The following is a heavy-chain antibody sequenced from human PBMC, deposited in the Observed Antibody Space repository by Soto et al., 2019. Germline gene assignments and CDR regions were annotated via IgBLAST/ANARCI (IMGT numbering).Heavy chain of an antibody. CDR2: ISGSGGST. Sequence: GGSLILSCASSGFTFSNYSMIWVRQAPGKGLEWVSAISGSGGSTYYADSVRGRFTISRDNSQDTLFLQMYSLRAEDTAVYYCSKDLNVYNSNCNLTWGQGTLVTVSS. CDR1: GFTFSNYS. V-gene: IGHV3-23*01. D-gene: IGHD1-1*01. CDR3: SKDLNVYNSNCNLT. J-gene: IGHJ4*02.